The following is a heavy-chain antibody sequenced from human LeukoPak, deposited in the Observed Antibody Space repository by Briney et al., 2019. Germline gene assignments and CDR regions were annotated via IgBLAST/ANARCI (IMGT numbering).Heavy chain of an antibody. CDR3: ARASSYGVDY. J-gene: IGHJ4*02. Sequence: SETLSLTCSVSGGSISSGSYYWSWIRQPAGKGLEWIGRIYTSGSTNYNPSLKSRVTISVDTSKNQFSLKLSSVTAADTAVYYCARASSYGVDYWGQGTLVTVSS. CDR1: GGSISSGSYY. CDR2: IYTSGST. V-gene: IGHV4-61*02. D-gene: IGHD5-18*01.